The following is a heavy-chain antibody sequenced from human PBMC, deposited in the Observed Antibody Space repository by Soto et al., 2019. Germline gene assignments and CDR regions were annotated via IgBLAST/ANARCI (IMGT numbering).Heavy chain of an antibody. CDR2: IDPTDSYV. CDR3: ARPQGGTDWLFL. CDR1: GYDFTRYW. D-gene: IGHD3-9*01. Sequence: DSLKISGKASGYDFTRYWIIWVRQMPGKGLEWMGRIDPTDSYVNYSPSFQGHVTISGDRSTSTVYLQWSSLKTADSAIYYCARPQGGTDWLFLRGKGTPITVSS. V-gene: IGHV5-10-1*01. J-gene: IGHJ1*01.